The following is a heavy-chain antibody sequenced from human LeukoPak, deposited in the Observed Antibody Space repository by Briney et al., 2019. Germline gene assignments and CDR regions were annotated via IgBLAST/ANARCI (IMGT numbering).Heavy chain of an antibody. CDR3: ARDQGTYSTGTDAFDN. D-gene: IGHD1-26*01. CDR2: INSNSGGT. Sequence: ASVKVSCKASGYTFIDYYIHWVRQAPGQGLEWMGWINSNSGGTHYVQKFQGRVTMTRDTSITTAYMELSRLRSDDTAVYYCARDQGTYSTGTDAFDNWGQGTMVTVSS. V-gene: IGHV1-2*02. J-gene: IGHJ3*02. CDR1: GYTFIDYY.